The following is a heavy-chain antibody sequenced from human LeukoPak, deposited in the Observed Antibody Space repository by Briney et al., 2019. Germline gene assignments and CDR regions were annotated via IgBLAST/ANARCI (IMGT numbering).Heavy chain of an antibody. J-gene: IGHJ4*02. Sequence: GGSLRLSCAASGFTFSRYSMNWVRQAPGKGLEWVAVISYDGSNKYYADSVKGRFTISRDNSKNTLYLQMNSLRAEDTAVYYCARTLRYFDWLLDDYWGQGTLVTVSS. CDR1: GFTFSRYS. V-gene: IGHV3-30*03. CDR3: ARTLRYFDWLLDDY. CDR2: ISYDGSNK. D-gene: IGHD3-9*01.